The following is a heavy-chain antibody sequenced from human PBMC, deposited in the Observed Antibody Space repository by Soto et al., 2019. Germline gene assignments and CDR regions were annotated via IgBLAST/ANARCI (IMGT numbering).Heavy chain of an antibody. D-gene: IGHD3-9*01. Sequence: GGSLRLSCAASGFTFSSYAMHWVRQAPGKGLEYVSAISSNGGSTYYADSVKGRFTISRDNSKNTLYLQMSSLRAEDTAVYYCVKDRSRYYDILTGYYNVMDYWGQGTLVTVSS. CDR3: VKDRSRYYDILTGYYNVMDY. V-gene: IGHV3-64D*06. CDR2: ISSNGGST. J-gene: IGHJ4*02. CDR1: GFTFSSYA.